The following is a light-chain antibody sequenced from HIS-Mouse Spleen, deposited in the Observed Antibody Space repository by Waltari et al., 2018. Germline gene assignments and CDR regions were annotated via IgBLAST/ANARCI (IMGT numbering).Light chain of an antibody. V-gene: IGLV2-8*01. CDR1: SSDGCGYTL. Sequence: QSALTQPPPASGSPGQSVPISCTGTSSDGCGYTLAPRYQPPPGKAPKLMIYEVSKRPSGVPDRFSGSKSGNTASLTVSGLQAEDEADYYCSSYAGSNNLFGGGTKLTVL. CDR2: EVS. J-gene: IGLJ2*01. CDR3: SSYAGSNNL.